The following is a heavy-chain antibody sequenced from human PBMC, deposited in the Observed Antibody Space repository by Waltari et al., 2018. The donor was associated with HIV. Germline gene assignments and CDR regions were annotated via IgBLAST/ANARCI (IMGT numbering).Heavy chain of an antibody. CDR3: ARGVGYGMDV. V-gene: IGHV3-74*01. D-gene: IGHD2-15*01. CDR1: GFTVSSNW. J-gene: IGHJ6*02. Sequence: EVQLVESGGGLVQPGGSLRLSCEASGFTVSSNWMHWVRQAPGKGLVCVPWSNKVGSKLRYADSVKGRLTISRENAKNTLYLQMNGLRAEDTAGYYCARGVGYGMDVWGQGTTVTVSS. CDR2: SNKVGSKL.